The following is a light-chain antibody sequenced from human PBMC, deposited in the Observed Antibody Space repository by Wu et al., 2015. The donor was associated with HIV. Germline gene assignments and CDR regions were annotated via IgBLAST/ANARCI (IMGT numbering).Light chain of an antibody. J-gene: IGKJ1*01. CDR2: AAS. CDR1: QSVSTN. Sequence: VVMTQSPATLSVSPGERATLSCRASQSVSTNLAWYQQRPGQAPRLLIFAASTRATGIPDRFSGSGSATEFTLTISSLQSEDFAVYYCQQYNNWPRTFGQGTKVEIK. V-gene: IGKV3-15*01. CDR3: QQYNNWPRT.